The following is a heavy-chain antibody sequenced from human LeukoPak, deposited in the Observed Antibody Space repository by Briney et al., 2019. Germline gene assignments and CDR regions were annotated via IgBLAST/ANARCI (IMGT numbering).Heavy chain of an antibody. D-gene: IGHD5-24*01. Sequence: SVKVSCKASGGTFSSYAISWVRQAPGQGLEWMGGIILIFGTANYAQEFQGRVTITADESTSTAYMELSSLRSEDTAVYYCARARGGWLPFDYWGQGTLVTVSS. J-gene: IGHJ4*02. CDR2: IILIFGTA. CDR1: GGTFSSYA. V-gene: IGHV1-69*13. CDR3: ARARGGWLPFDY.